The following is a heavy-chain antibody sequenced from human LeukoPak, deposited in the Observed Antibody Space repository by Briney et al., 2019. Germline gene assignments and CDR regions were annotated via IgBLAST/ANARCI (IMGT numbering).Heavy chain of an antibody. CDR1: GFTFSSYS. Sequence: GSLRLSCAASGFTFSSYSMNWVRQAPGKGLEWVSSISSSSSYIYYADSVKGRFTISRDNAKNSLYLQMNSLRAEDTAVYYCARDEGYSYGYLYWGQGTLVTVSS. CDR2: ISSSSSYI. D-gene: IGHD5-18*01. V-gene: IGHV3-21*01. J-gene: IGHJ4*02. CDR3: ARDEGYSYGYLY.